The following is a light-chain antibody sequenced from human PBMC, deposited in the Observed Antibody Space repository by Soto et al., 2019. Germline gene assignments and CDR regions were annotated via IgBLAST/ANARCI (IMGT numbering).Light chain of an antibody. Sequence: DIQMTQSPSSLSTSVGERVTITCRASQDISNSLNWYQQKPGKAPNLLIYEASKLQTGVPSRFSGGGSGTHFTFTISNLQPEDIATYYCQHYDNLPRYTFGLGTKLEIK. CDR3: QHYDNLPRYT. J-gene: IGKJ2*01. CDR1: QDISNS. V-gene: IGKV1-33*01. CDR2: EAS.